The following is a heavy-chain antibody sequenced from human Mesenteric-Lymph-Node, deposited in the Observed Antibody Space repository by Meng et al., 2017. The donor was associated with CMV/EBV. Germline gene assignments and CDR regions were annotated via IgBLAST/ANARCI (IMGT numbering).Heavy chain of an antibody. Sequence: GESLKISCAASGFTFSSYSMNWVRQAPGKGLEWVSSISSSSSYIYYADSVKGRFTMSRDNAKNSLYLQMNSLRVEDTAVYFCARGRSGDAIRDAFDIWGQGTVVTVSS. V-gene: IGHV3-21*06. D-gene: IGHD5-12*01. CDR1: GFTFSSYS. J-gene: IGHJ3*02. CDR2: ISSSSSYI. CDR3: ARGRSGDAIRDAFDI.